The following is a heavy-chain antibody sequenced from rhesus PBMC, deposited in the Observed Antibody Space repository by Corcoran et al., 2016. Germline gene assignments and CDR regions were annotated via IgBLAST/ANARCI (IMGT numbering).Heavy chain of an antibody. CDR1: GGSISSSY. CDR3: ARGRQLFRD. D-gene: IGHD6-25*01. Sequence: QLQLQESGPGLVKPSETLSVTCAVSGGSISSSYWSWFRQAPGKGLEWIGYIYGSGSSTNYNPSLKSRVTLSIDTSKNQLSLKLSSVATADTAVYYCARGRQLFRDWGQGVLVTVSS. CDR2: IYGSGSST. V-gene: IGHV4-169*01. J-gene: IGHJ4*01.